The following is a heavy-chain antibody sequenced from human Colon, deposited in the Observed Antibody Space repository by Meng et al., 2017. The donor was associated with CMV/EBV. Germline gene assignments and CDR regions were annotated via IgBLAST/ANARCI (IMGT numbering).Heavy chain of an antibody. CDR2: ISGNNGNT. V-gene: IGHV1-18*01. Sequence: ASVKVSCKASGYTFSNFGISWVRQAPGQGLEWMGWISGNNGNTNFARKFRGRIAMTTDTSTTTAHMELRSLGSDDTARYYCARDGADCTTTTCSIDFWGQGTLVTVSS. D-gene: IGHD2/OR15-2a*01. J-gene: IGHJ4*02. CDR3: ARDGADCTTTTCSIDF. CDR1: GYTFSNFG.